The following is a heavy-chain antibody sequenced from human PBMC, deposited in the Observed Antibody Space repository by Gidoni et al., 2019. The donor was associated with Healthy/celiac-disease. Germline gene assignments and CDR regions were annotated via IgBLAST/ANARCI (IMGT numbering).Heavy chain of an antibody. CDR1: GFTFSSSA. V-gene: IGHV3-30-3*01. D-gene: IGHD7-27*01. J-gene: IGHJ4*02. Sequence: QVQLVESGGGVVQPGRSLRLSCAASGFTFSSSALPWVRQAPGKGLEWVAVISYDGSNKYYADSVKGRFTISRDNSKNTLYLQMNSLRAEDTAVYYCAREGTGDRDSPQVGYFDYWGQGTLVTVSS. CDR3: AREGTGDRDSPQVGYFDY. CDR2: ISYDGSNK.